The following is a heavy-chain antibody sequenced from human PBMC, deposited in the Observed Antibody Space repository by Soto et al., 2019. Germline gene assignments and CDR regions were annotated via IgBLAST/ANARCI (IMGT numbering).Heavy chain of an antibody. CDR3: VGDGHCSTGSCYGNWFDP. CDR2: INSDGSHT. Sequence: EVQLVESGGGLVQPGGSLRLSCAASGFTFSTYWMHWIRQVPGKGLEWVSRINSDGSHTYYADSVKGRFTISRDNTKNTLHLEMNSLRAEDTAVYYCVGDGHCSTGSCYGNWFDPWGQGTLVTVSS. D-gene: IGHD2-15*01. CDR1: GFTFSTYW. J-gene: IGHJ5*02. V-gene: IGHV3-74*01.